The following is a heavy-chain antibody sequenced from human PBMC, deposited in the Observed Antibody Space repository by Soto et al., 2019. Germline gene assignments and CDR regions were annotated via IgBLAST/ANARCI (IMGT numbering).Heavy chain of an antibody. CDR3: ARGGVRPFDY. D-gene: IGHD3-10*02. CDR2: INHSGST. CDR1: GGSFSGYY. V-gene: IGHV4-34*01. Sequence: QVQLQQWGAGLLKPSETLSLTCAVYGGSFSGYYWSWIRQPPGKGLEWIGEINHSGSTNYNPSLTMRVTISVDTSKNQFSLKLSSVTAADTAVYYCARGGVRPFDYWGQGTLVTVSS. J-gene: IGHJ4*02.